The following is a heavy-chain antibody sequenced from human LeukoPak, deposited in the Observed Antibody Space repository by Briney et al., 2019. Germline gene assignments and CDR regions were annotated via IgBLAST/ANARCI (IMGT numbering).Heavy chain of an antibody. Sequence: GGSLRLSCAASGFTFSSYGMHWVRQTPGKGLEWVAFIRYDGSNKYYADSVKGRFTISRDNSKNTLYLQMNSLRAEDTAVYYCANVVVPAAISSEYFQHWGQGTLVTVSS. D-gene: IGHD2-2*02. CDR3: ANVVVPAAISSEYFQH. CDR1: GFTFSSYG. J-gene: IGHJ1*01. V-gene: IGHV3-30*02. CDR2: IRYDGSNK.